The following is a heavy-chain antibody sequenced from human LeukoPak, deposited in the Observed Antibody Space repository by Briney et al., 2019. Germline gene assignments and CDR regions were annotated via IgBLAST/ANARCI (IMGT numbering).Heavy chain of an antibody. CDR1: GFTVSSNY. V-gene: IGHV3-66*01. CDR2: IYSGGST. D-gene: IGHD6-13*01. CDR3: ARVKGGIATAGNYFDY. J-gene: IGHJ4*02. Sequence: GGSLRLSCAASGFTVSSNYISWVRQAPGKGLEWVSVIYSGGSTYYADSVKGRFTISRDNSKNTLYLQMNSLRAEDTAVYYCARVKGGIATAGNYFDYWGQGTLVTVSS.